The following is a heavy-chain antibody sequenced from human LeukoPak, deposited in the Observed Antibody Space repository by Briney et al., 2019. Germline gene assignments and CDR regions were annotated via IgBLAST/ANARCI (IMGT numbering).Heavy chain of an antibody. CDR2: FNPEDGET. V-gene: IGHV1-24*01. CDR3: ARVYLGIYYDGSPSPFDY. D-gene: IGHD3-22*01. CDR1: GYTLTELS. Sequence: ASVKVSCKVSGYTLTELSMHWVRQAPGKGLEWMGGFNPEDGETIYAQKFQGRVTMTEDTSTDTAYMELSSLRSEDTAVYYCARVYLGIYYDGSPSPFDYWGQGTLVTVSS. J-gene: IGHJ4*02.